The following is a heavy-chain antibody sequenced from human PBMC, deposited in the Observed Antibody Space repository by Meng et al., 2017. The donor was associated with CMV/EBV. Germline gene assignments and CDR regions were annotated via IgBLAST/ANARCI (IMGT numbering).Heavy chain of an antibody. CDR3: ARGAVVVPAAIVSDWFDP. J-gene: IGHJ5*02. D-gene: IGHD2-2*02. Sequence: ASVKVSCKASGYTFTGYYMHWVRQAPGQGLEWMGWINPNSGGTNYAQKFQGRATMTRDTSISTAYMELSRLRSDDTAVYYCARGAVVVPAAIVSDWFDPWDQGTLVTVSS. CDR1: GYTFTGYY. CDR2: INPNSGGT. V-gene: IGHV1-2*02.